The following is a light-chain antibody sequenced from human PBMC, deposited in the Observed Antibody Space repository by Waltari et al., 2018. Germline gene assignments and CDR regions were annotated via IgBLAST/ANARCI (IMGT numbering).Light chain of an antibody. CDR1: QSVLYSSNNKNY. J-gene: IGKJ4*01. V-gene: IGKV4-1*01. CDR3: QQYYSTPLT. CDR2: WAS. Sequence: DIVMTQSPDSLAVSLGERATIHCQPSQSVLYSSNNKNYLAWYQQKPGQPPKLLIYWASTRESGVPDRFSGSGSGTDFTLTISSLQAEDVAVYYCQQYYSTPLTFGGGTKVGIK.